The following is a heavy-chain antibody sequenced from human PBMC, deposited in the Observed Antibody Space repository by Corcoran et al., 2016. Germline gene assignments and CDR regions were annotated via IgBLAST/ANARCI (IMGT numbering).Heavy chain of an antibody. D-gene: IGHD2-8*01. CDR2: FDPQHNET. CDR1: GYTLTELS. J-gene: IGHJ6*02. Sequence: QVQLVQSGAEVKKPGASVKVSCKVSGYTLTELSMHWVRQAPGKGLEWMGGFDPQHNETISAQKFQGSLTMTEDTSTDTAYMELSSLRSEDTAVYYCATGGPIVLMVYASLDVWGQGTTVIFSS. V-gene: IGHV1-24*01. CDR3: ATGGPIVLMVYASLDV.